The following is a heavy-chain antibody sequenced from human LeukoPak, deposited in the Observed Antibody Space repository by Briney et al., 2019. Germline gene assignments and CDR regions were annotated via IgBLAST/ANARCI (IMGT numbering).Heavy chain of an antibody. Sequence: PGGSLRLSCAASGFTFSSFAMSWVRQAPGKGLEWVSSISGSGESTYYADYVEGRFTVSRDNSKNTLNLQLNSLRAEDTAVYYCAKDAIGQYRPYYFDCWGQGTLVTVSS. CDR2: ISGSGEST. V-gene: IGHV3-23*01. CDR1: GFTFSSFA. D-gene: IGHD3-16*02. CDR3: AKDAIGQYRPYYFDC. J-gene: IGHJ4*02.